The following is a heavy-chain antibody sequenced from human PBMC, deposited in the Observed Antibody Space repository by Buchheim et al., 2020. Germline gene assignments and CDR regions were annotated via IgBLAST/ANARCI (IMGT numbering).Heavy chain of an antibody. CDR3: ATSRRGTPLVD. CDR2: VYSSGVT. J-gene: IGHJ4*02. D-gene: IGHD3-16*01. V-gene: IGHV4-31*03. CDR1: RASISSGNYY. Sequence: QVQLQESGPGLVKPAQTLSLICSVSRASISSGNYYWNWIRQRPGQGLEWIGYVYSSGVTYYSPSLRSRLAISLDTSQNQFSLRLRSVTAADTAVYYCATSRRGTPLVDGGQGSL.